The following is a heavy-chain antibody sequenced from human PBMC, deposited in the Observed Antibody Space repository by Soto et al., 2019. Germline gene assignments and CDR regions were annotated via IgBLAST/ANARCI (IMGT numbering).Heavy chain of an antibody. Sequence: EVQLAESGGRLVQPGGSLRLSCASSTFIVSGNYMTWVRRAPGRGLEWVSVLHSDGSTYYADSVKGRFTISRDNSKNSLYLQMNSLRAEDSAVYYCARRSYPTTWEGGYMDVWGKGTTVTVSS. CDR2: LHSDGST. CDR3: ARRSYPTTWEGGYMDV. CDR1: TFIVSGNY. D-gene: IGHD7-27*01. V-gene: IGHV3-66*04. J-gene: IGHJ6*03.